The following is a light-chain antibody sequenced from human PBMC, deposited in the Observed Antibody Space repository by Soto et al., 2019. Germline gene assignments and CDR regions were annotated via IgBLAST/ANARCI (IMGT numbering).Light chain of an antibody. CDR1: QTISSW. J-gene: IGKJ5*01. Sequence: IQVTQSPSTLSGSVGDRVTITCRASQTISSWLAWYQQKPGKAPKLLIYAASTLQTGVPSRFSGSGSGTEFTLTISSLQPEDFATYHCQQLTSYPRSTFGQGTRLEI. CDR3: QQLTSYPRST. CDR2: AAS. V-gene: IGKV1-5*01.